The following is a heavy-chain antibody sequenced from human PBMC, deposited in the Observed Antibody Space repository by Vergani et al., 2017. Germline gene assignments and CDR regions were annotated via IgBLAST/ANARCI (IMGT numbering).Heavy chain of an antibody. J-gene: IGHJ4*02. Sequence: QVPLVQSGAEVKKPGASVKVSCKASGYTFTSYGISWVRQAPGQGLEWMGWISAYNGNTNYAQKLQGRVTMTTDTSTSTAYMELRSLRSDDTAVYYCARASIVVVPAAHFDYWGQGTLVTVSS. D-gene: IGHD2-2*01. CDR2: ISAYNGNT. V-gene: IGHV1-18*01. CDR3: ARASIVVVPAAHFDY. CDR1: GYTFTSYG.